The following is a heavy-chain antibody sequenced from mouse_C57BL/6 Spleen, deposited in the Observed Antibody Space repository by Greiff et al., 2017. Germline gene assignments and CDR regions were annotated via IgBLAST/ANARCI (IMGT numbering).Heavy chain of an antibody. CDR2: IYPRSGNT. CDR1: GYTFTSYG. D-gene: IGHD2-10*01. Sequence: QVQLQQSGAELARPGASVKLSCKASGYTFTSYGISWVKQRTGQGLEWIGEIYPRSGNTYYNEKFKGKATLTADKSSSTAYMELRSLTSGNSAVYFCARSDYPTGAMDYWGQGTSSTGSS. V-gene: IGHV1-81*01. J-gene: IGHJ4*01. CDR3: ARSDYPTGAMDY.